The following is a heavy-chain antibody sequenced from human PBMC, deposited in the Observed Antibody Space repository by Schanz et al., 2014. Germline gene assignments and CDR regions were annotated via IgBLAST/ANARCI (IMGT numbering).Heavy chain of an antibody. CDR2: INHGGST. Sequence: QVQLQESGPGLLKPSETLSLTCTVSGGSISSYFWSWIRQPPGKGLEWIAEINHGGSTNYNPSLKSRVTISVDTSKNQFSLNLSSATAADTAVYYCARDSLRGATGGYGMDVWGQGTTVTVSS. D-gene: IGHD2-8*02. CDR3: ARDSLRGATGGYGMDV. V-gene: IGHV4-34*09. J-gene: IGHJ6*02. CDR1: GGSISSYF.